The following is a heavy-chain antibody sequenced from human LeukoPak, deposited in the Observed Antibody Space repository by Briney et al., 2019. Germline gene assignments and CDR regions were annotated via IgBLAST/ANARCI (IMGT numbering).Heavy chain of an antibody. CDR2: IYYSGST. J-gene: IGHJ4*02. CDR1: GGSVNSGSHY. CDR3: ARAPMVRGVIRATLFDY. D-gene: IGHD3-10*01. V-gene: IGHV4-61*01. Sequence: SETLSLTCTVSGGSVNSGSHYWNRIRQPPGKGLEWIGYIYYSGSTDYNPSLKSRVTTSIDTSKNQFSLKLSSVTAADTAVYYCARAPMVRGVIRATLFDYWGQGTLVTVSS.